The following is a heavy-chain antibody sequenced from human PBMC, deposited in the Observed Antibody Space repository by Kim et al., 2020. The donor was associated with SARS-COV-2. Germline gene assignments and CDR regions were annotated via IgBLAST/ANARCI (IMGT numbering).Heavy chain of an antibody. Sequence: DGETTDYAEPVKGRLTISRDDSKNTLYLQMNSLKTEDAAVYYCGAYDGLDVWGQGTTVTVSS. J-gene: IGHJ6*02. V-gene: IGHV3-15*01. CDR3: GAYDGLDV. CDR2: DGETT.